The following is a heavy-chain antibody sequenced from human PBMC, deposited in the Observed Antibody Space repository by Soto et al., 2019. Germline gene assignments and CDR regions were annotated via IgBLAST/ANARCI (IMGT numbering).Heavy chain of an antibody. CDR2: ISGSGGST. D-gene: IGHD6-13*01. V-gene: IGHV3-23*01. CDR1: GFTFSSYA. Sequence: EVQLLESGGGLVQPGGSLRLSCAASGFTFSSYAMRWVRQAPGKGLEWVSAISGSGGSTYYADSVKGRFTISRDNSKNTLYLQMNSLRAEDTAVYYCAKDLALAAAGGGGVDYWGQGTLVTVSS. CDR3: AKDLALAAAGGGGVDY. J-gene: IGHJ4*02.